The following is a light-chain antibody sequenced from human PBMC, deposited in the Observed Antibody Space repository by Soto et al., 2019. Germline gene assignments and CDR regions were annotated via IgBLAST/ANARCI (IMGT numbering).Light chain of an antibody. CDR3: AAWDGSLKGYV. CDR1: SSNIGSNT. V-gene: IGLV1-44*01. J-gene: IGLJ1*01. CDR2: RNN. Sequence: QSVLTQPPSTSGTPGQRVTISCSGSSSNIGSNTVNWYQQLPGTTPKNLIYRNNHRPSGVPDRFSGPKSGTSASLAISGLQSEDEADYYCAAWDGSLKGYVFATGTKLTVL.